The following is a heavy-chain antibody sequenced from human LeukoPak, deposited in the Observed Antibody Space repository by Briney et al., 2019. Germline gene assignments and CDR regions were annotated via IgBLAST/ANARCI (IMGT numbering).Heavy chain of an antibody. V-gene: IGHV1-8*03. CDR3: ARGGSSYNDEHEEFDY. D-gene: IGHD3-22*01. J-gene: IGHJ4*02. CDR1: GYTFSNYD. CDR2: MSPHSGET. Sequence: ASVKVSCKASGYTFSNYDISWVRQATGQRLEWMGWMSPHSGETNYGKKFQGRVSITRDTSLSTAYMELSSLRSEDTAVYYCARGGSSYNDEHEEFDYWGQGTVVTVSS.